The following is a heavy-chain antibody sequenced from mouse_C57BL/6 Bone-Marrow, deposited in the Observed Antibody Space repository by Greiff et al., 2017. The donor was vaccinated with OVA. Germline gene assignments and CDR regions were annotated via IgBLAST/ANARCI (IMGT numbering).Heavy chain of an antibody. CDR3: ARTHYGSSYWYFDV. J-gene: IGHJ1*03. CDR1: GYTFTSSW. Sequence: QVQLQQPGAELVMPGASVKLSCKASGYTFTSSWMHWVKQRPGQGLEWIGEIDPSDSYTNYNQKFKGKSTLTVDKSSSTAYMQLSSLTSEDSAVYYCARTHYGSSYWYFDVWGTGTTVTVSS. D-gene: IGHD1-1*01. CDR2: IDPSDSYT. V-gene: IGHV1-69*01.